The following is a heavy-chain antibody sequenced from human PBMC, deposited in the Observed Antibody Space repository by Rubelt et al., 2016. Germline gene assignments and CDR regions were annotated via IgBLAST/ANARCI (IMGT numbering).Heavy chain of an antibody. CDR3: ARHQGIITMVRGVILEFSWFDP. Sequence: GVGVVQPGRSLRLSCAASGFTFSSYGMHWVRQPPGKGLEWIGEINHSGSTNYNPSLKSRVTISVDTSKNQFSLKLSSVTAADTAVYYCARHQGIITMVRGVILEFSWFDPWGQGTLVTVSS. CDR1: GFTFSSYG. V-gene: IGHV4-34*01. CDR2: INHSGST. J-gene: IGHJ5*02. D-gene: IGHD3-10*01.